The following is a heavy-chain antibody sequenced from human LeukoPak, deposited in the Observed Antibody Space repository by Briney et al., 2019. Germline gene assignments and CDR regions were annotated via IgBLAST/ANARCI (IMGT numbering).Heavy chain of an antibody. CDR1: GGSISSGSYY. Sequence: PSETLSLTCTVSGGSISSGSYYWSWIRQPAGKGLEWIGRIYTSGSTNYNPSLKSRVTKSVDTSKNQFSLKLNSVTAADTAVYYCARALWFGEFPGWFDPWGQGTLVTVSS. J-gene: IGHJ5*02. V-gene: IGHV4-61*02. CDR3: ARALWFGEFPGWFDP. CDR2: IYTSGST. D-gene: IGHD3-10*01.